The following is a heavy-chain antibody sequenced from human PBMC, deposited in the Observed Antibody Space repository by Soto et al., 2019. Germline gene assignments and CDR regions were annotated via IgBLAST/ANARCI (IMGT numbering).Heavy chain of an antibody. V-gene: IGHV3-7*01. J-gene: IGHJ4*02. CDR3: ASSAHSSIFDY. CDR2: IKQDGSDK. CDR1: GFPFSSYW. D-gene: IGHD6-19*01. Sequence: GGSLRLSCAASGFPFSSYWMSWVRQAPGKGLEWVANIKQDGSDKYYVDSVKGRFTISRDNANNSLYLQMNSLRAEDTAVYFCASSAHSSIFDYWGQGTLVTVSS.